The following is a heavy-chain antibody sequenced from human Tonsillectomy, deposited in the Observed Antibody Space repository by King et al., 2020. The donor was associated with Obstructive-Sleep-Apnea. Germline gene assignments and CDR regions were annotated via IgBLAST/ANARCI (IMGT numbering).Heavy chain of an antibody. Sequence: VQLQQWGAELLKPSETLSLTCAVYGGPFSGYYWSWIRQPPGKGLEWIGEINHRGSTNYNPSLKSRVTISVDTSKNQFSLGLSPVTAADTAMYYCARIAVADPIDYWGQGTLVIVSS. CDR2: INHRGST. CDR3: ARIAVADPIDY. J-gene: IGHJ4*02. D-gene: IGHD6-19*01. CDR1: GGPFSGYY. V-gene: IGHV4-34*01.